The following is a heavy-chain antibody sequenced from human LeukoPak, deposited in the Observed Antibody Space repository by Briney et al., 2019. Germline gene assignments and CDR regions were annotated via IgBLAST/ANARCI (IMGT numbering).Heavy chain of an antibody. CDR3: ARGTYYDFWSGYYTNNQFAY. V-gene: IGHV1-8*01. J-gene: IGHJ4*02. CDR2: MNPNSGNT. Sequence: ASVKVSCKASGYTFTSYDINWVRQATGQGLEWMGWMNPNSGNTGYAQKFQGRVTMTRNTSISTAYMELSSLRSEDTAVYYCARGTYYDFWSGYYTNNQFAYWGQGTLVTVSS. D-gene: IGHD3-3*01. CDR1: GYTFTSYD.